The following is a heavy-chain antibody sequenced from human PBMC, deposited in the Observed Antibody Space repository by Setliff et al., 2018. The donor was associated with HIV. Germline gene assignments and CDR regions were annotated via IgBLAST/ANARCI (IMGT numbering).Heavy chain of an antibody. CDR1: GDTFTSYD. Sequence: ASVKVPCKTSGDTFTSYDINWVRQTAGHGLEWMGWMTPYSGNTGYAQKFQGRVSMTRNTSISTVYMQLSTLRSEDTAVYYCARERRGRSGFEYLQHWGQGTLVTVSS. D-gene: IGHD3-22*01. CDR2: MTPYSGNT. J-gene: IGHJ1*01. V-gene: IGHV1-8*02. CDR3: ARERRGRSGFEYLQH.